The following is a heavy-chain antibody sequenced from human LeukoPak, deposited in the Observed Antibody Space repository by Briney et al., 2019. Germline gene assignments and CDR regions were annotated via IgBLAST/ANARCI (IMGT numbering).Heavy chain of an antibody. V-gene: IGHV1-2*02. Sequence: ASVKVSCKASGYTFTGYYMHWVRQAPGQGLEWMGWINPNSGGTNYAQKFQGRVTMTRDTSISTAYMELSRLRSDDTAVYYCSKDGYYEDVIGGGGFDYWGQGTLVTVSS. CDR3: SKDGYYEDVIGGGGFDY. CDR2: INPNSGGT. CDR1: GYTFTGYY. D-gene: IGHD3-3*01. J-gene: IGHJ4*02.